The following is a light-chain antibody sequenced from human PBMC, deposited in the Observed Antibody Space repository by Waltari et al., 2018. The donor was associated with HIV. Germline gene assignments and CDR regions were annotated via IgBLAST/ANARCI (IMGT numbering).Light chain of an antibody. CDR2: KAS. Sequence: DIQMTQSPSTRAASVGDRVNITCRASQSISSWLAWYQQKPGKAPKLLIYKASSLESGVTSRFSGSGSGTEFTLTISSLQPDDFATYYCQQYNSYPTFGQGTKVEIK. J-gene: IGKJ1*01. CDR1: QSISSW. V-gene: IGKV1-5*03. CDR3: QQYNSYPT.